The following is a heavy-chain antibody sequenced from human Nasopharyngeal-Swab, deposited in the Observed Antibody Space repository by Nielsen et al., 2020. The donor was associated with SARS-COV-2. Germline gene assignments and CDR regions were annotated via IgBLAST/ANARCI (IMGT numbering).Heavy chain of an antibody. D-gene: IGHD4-17*01. CDR2: IYSGGST. V-gene: IGHV3-53*01. CDR1: GFTVSSNY. CDR3: ARDYGDFYFDY. J-gene: IGHJ4*02. Sequence: ESLKISCAASGFTVSSNYMSWVRQAPGKGLEWVSVIYSGGSTYYADSVKGRFTISRDNSKNTLYLQMNSLRAEDTAVYYCARDYGDFYFDYWGQGTLVTVSS.